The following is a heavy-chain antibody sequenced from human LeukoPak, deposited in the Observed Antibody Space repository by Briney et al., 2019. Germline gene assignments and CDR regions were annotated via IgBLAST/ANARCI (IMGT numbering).Heavy chain of an antibody. Sequence: GGSLRLSCAASGFTFSSYSMNWVRQAPGKGLEWVSSISSSSYIYYADSVKGRFTISRDNAKNSLYLQMNSLRAEDTAVYYCARTYSSGHFDYGGQGTLVTVSS. CDR1: GFTFSSYS. D-gene: IGHD6-19*01. J-gene: IGHJ4*02. V-gene: IGHV3-21*01. CDR2: ISSSSYI. CDR3: ARTYSSGHFDY.